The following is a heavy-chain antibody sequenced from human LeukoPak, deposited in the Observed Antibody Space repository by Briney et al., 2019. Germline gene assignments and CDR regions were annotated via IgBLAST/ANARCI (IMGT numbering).Heavy chain of an antibody. Sequence: SETLSLTCAVYGGSFSGYYWSWIRQPPGKGLEWIGEINHSGSTNYNPSLKSRVTISVDTSKNQSSLKLSSVTAADTAVYYCARDGSIAARGWFDPWGQGTLVTVSS. J-gene: IGHJ5*02. CDR2: INHSGST. CDR1: GGSFSGYY. CDR3: ARDGSIAARGWFDP. V-gene: IGHV4-34*01. D-gene: IGHD6-6*01.